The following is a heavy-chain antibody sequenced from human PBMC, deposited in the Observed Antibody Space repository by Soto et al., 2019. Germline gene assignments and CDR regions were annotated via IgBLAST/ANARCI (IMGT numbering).Heavy chain of an antibody. Sequence: QVQLVQSGAEVKKPGSSVKVSCKASGGTFSSYTISWVRQAPGQGLEWMGRIIPVLGRANYAQKFQGRVTIPADKSTSTVYMELRSLRSEDTAVYYCARDMDYWGQGTLVTVSS. V-gene: IGHV1-69*08. CDR3: ARDMDY. J-gene: IGHJ4*02. CDR1: GGTFSSYT. CDR2: IIPVLGRA.